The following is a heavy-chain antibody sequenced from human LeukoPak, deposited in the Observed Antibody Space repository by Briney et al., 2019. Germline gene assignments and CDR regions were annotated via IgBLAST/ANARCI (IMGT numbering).Heavy chain of an antibody. CDR1: GGSFSGYY. V-gene: IGHV4-34*01. CDR2: ISHSGST. CDR3: ARGPLGRMVILRRGYFDY. J-gene: IGHJ4*02. Sequence: SETLSLTCAVYGGSFSGYYWSWIRQPPGKGLEWIGEISHSGSTNYNPSLKSRVTISVDTSKNQFSLKLSSVTAADTAVYYCARGPLGRMVILRRGYFDYWGQGTLVTVSS. D-gene: IGHD2-21*01.